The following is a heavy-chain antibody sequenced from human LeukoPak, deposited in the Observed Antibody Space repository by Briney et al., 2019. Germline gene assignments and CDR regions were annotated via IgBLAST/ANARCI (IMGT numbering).Heavy chain of an antibody. V-gene: IGHV3-74*01. D-gene: IGHD6-13*01. CDR3: ARVTEYSTAGMRH. Sequence: GGSLRLSCAASGFTFSNYWMHWVRQAPGKGLVWVSRISSDGSTTTYADSVKGRFTISRDNAKNTMYLQMNSLRAEDSALYYCARVTEYSTAGMRHWGQGTLVTVSS. J-gene: IGHJ4*02. CDR1: GFTFSNYW. CDR2: ISSDGSTT.